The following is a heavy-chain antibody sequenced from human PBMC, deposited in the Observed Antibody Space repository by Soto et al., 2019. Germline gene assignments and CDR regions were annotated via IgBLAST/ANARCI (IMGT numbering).Heavy chain of an antibody. Sequence: QVQLQESGPGLVKPSQTLSLTCTVSGGSISSGGYYWSWIRQHPGKGLEWIGYIYYSGSTYYNPSLKSRVTMSVDTSKNQFALKLSSVTAADTAVYYCARSNDIVTGYYQPVLSWCQGTMVTVSS. CDR2: IYYSGST. J-gene: IGHJ3*01. D-gene: IGHD3-9*01. CDR3: ARSNDIVTGYYQPVLS. CDR1: GGSISSGGYY. V-gene: IGHV4-31*03.